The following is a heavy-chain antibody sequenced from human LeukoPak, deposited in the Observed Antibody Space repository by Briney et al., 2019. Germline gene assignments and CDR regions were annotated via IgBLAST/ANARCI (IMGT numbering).Heavy chain of an antibody. V-gene: IGHV3-23*01. J-gene: IGHJ4*02. D-gene: IGHD6-19*01. CDR1: GFTFSTYV. Sequence: PGGSLRLSCAASGFTFSTYVMTWVRQAPGKGLEWVSAISGKSDNTYYADSVKGRFTISRDNSKNTLYLQMNSLRAEDTAVYFCARDWQWMALDYWGQGTLVTVSS. CDR2: ISGKSDNT. CDR3: ARDWQWMALDY.